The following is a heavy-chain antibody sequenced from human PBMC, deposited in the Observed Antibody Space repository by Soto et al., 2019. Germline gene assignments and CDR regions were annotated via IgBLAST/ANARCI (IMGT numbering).Heavy chain of an antibody. CDR3: TYSSSWYKYRFDP. CDR2: IYYSGST. D-gene: IGHD6-13*01. J-gene: IGHJ5*02. Sequence: ASETLSLTCTVSGGSISSGGYYWSWIRLHPGKGLEWIGYIYYSGSTYYNPSLKSRVTISVDTSKNQFSLKLSSVTAADTAVYYCTYSSSWYKYRFDPWGQGTLVTVSS. V-gene: IGHV4-31*03. CDR1: GGSISSGGYY.